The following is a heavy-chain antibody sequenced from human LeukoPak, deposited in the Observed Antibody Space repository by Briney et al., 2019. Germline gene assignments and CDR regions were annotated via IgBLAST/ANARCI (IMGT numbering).Heavy chain of an antibody. CDR1: GGSFSGYY. CDR3: ASGFRYIGFAIAVPGTPYYFDY. J-gene: IGHJ4*02. CDR2: INHSGST. V-gene: IGHV4-34*01. Sequence: SETLSLTCAVYGGSFSGYYWSWIRQPPGKGLEWIGEINHSGSTNYNPSLKSRVTISVDTSKNQLSLKLNSVTAADTAVYYCASGFRYIGFAIAVPGTPYYFDYWGQGTLVTVSS. D-gene: IGHD6-19*01.